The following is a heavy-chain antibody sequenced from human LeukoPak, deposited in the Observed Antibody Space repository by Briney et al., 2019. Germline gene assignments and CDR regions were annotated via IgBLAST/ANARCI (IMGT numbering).Heavy chain of an antibody. Sequence: ASVKVSCTASGYTFTSYYMHWVRQAPGQGLEWMGIINPSGGSTSYAQKFQGRVTMTRDTSTSTVYMELSSLRSEDTAVYYCARLSSSWDPVVGWGQGTLVTVSS. CDR3: ARLSSSWDPVVG. CDR1: GYTFTSYY. V-gene: IGHV1-46*01. J-gene: IGHJ4*02. CDR2: INPSGGST. D-gene: IGHD6-13*01.